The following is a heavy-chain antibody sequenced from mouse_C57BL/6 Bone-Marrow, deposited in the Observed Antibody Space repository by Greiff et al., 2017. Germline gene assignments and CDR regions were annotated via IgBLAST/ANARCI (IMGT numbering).Heavy chain of an antibody. V-gene: IGHV1-42*01. Sequence: LKQSGPELVKPGASVKISCKASGYSFTGYYMNWVKQSPEKSLEWIGEINPSTGGTTYNQKFKAKATLTVDKSSSTAYMQLKSLTSEDSAVYYCARGVLLRWDWGQGTLVTVSA. D-gene: IGHD1-1*01. CDR1: GYSFTGYY. CDR2: INPSTGGT. J-gene: IGHJ3*01. CDR3: ARGVLLRWD.